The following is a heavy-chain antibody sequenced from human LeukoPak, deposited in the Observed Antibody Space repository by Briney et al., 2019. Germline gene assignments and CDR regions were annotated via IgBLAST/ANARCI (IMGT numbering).Heavy chain of an antibody. J-gene: IGHJ6*02. V-gene: IGHV5-51*01. CDR2: XYPGDSDT. D-gene: IGHD2-2*02. CDR3: ARLDVVVPAAIDYYYYGMDV. Sequence: XXXCKXXGYSXTXXWIGWVXXVPXXGLXXXGIXYPGDSDTRYSPSFQGQVTISADKSISTAYLQWSSLKASDTAMYYCARLDVVVPAAIDYYYYGMDVWGQGTTVTVSS. CDR1: GYSXTXXW.